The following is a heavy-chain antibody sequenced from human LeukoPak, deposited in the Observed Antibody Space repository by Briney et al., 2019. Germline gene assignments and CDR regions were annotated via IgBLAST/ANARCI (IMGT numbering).Heavy chain of an antibody. J-gene: IGHJ4*02. V-gene: IGHV4-34*01. CDR3: ARAGRGTSSRALDY. CDR1: GGSFTDYY. Sequence: PWETLSLTCAISGGSFTDYYWSWIRQPPGKGLEWIGDINDSGSTNSSPSLKSRVVISLDTSKSQLSLKLSPVTAADTATYFCARAGRGTSSRALDYWGQGTLVTDSS. D-gene: IGHD1-1*01. CDR2: INDSGST.